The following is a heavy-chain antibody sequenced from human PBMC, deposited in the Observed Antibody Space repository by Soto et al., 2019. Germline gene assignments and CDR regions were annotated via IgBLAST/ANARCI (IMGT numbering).Heavy chain of an antibody. J-gene: IGHJ4*01. CDR3: ARVQLVAKDIDY. CDR1: DDSLSSYY. CDR2: VFYRGGT. Sequence: AAQSVTCHVSDDSLSSYYWSRIRQPPGKGLQWIGYVFYRGGTAYNTSLKSRVTISLDMSKKQLSLNLNSVTAADTAAYFCARVQLVAKDIDYWVHGTQVNV. D-gene: IGHD1-1*01. V-gene: IGHV4-59*01.